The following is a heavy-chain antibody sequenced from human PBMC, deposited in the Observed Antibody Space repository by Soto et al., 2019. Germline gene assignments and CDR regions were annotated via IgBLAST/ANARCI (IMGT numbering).Heavy chain of an antibody. CDR2: IIPILGIA. J-gene: IGHJ4*02. Sequence: QVQLVQSGAEVKKPGSSVKVSCKASGGTFSSYTISWVRQAPGQGLEWMGRIIPILGIANYAQKFQGRVTITAAKSTSTAYMELSSLGSEDTAVYYCASMRRDYYDSSGYLYWGQGTLVTVSS. CDR1: GGTFSSYT. V-gene: IGHV1-69*02. D-gene: IGHD3-22*01. CDR3: ASMRRDYYDSSGYLY.